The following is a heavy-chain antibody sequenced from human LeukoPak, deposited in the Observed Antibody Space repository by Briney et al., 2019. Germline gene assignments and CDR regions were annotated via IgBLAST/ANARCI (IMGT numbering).Heavy chain of an antibody. Sequence: SETLSLTCNVSGGSISSYYWSWIRQPPGKGLEWIGYIYYSGYTNYNPSLKSRVTISIDTPTHQFSLNLTSVTAADTAVYYCARAPSYSNYYYYYGMDVWGQGTTVTVSS. J-gene: IGHJ6*02. D-gene: IGHD4-11*01. CDR2: IYYSGYT. V-gene: IGHV4-59*01. CDR1: GGSISSYY. CDR3: ARAPSYSNYYYYYGMDV.